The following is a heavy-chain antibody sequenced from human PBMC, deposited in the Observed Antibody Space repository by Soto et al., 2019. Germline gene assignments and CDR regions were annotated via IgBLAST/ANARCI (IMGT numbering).Heavy chain of an antibody. CDR1: GYTFTGYY. D-gene: IGHD3-10*01. Sequence: ASVKVSCKTSGYTFTGYYIHWVRQAPGQGLEWLGCIYPYDNSPKFVQSFQGRVTLTTDTATSTAYMELTSLRPDDTAVYYCARGGPFFGSGSYLGPYGMDVWGQGTTVTVSS. J-gene: IGHJ6*02. V-gene: IGHV1-2*02. CDR2: IYPYDNSP. CDR3: ARGGPFFGSGSYLGPYGMDV.